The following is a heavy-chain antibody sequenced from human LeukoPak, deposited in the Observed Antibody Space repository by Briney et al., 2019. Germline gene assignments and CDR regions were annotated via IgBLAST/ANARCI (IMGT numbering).Heavy chain of an antibody. Sequence: ASVEVSCKVSGESITGLGMHWVRQSPGKGLEWMGGLVPENYQTIYAQDFQGRVTMTEDTSTDTAYMELSSLRSEDTAIYYCALASDYYDSSGYYLEIWGQGTLVTVSA. J-gene: IGHJ3*02. CDR2: LVPENYQT. D-gene: IGHD3-22*01. CDR1: GESITGLG. V-gene: IGHV1-24*01. CDR3: ALASDYYDSSGYYLEI.